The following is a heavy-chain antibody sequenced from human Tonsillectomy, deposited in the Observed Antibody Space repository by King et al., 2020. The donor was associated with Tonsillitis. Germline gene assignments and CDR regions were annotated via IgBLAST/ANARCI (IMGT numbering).Heavy chain of an antibody. CDR2: ISWNSGSI. J-gene: IGHJ2*01. D-gene: IGHD6-13*01. CDR1: GFTFDDYA. CDR3: TKVTSSWLIYWYFDL. V-gene: IGHV3-9*01. Sequence: VQLVESGGGLVQPGRSLRLSCAASGFTFDDYAMHWVRQAPGKGLEWVSGISWNSGSIGYAVSVKGRFTISRDNAKNSLYLQMNSLRAEDTALYYCTKVTSSWLIYWYFDLWGRGTLVTVSS.